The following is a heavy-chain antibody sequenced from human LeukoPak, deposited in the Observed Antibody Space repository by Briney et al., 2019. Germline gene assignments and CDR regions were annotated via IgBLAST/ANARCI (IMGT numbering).Heavy chain of an antibody. Sequence: SETLSLTCTVPGGSISSGDYYWSWIRQPPGKGLEWIGYIYYSGSTYYNPSLKSRVTTPVDTSKNQFSLKLSSVTAADTAVYYCARNYLAWFDPWGQGTLVTVSS. CDR1: GGSISSGDYY. D-gene: IGHD3-10*01. CDR3: ARNYLAWFDP. V-gene: IGHV4-30-4*01. J-gene: IGHJ5*02. CDR2: IYYSGST.